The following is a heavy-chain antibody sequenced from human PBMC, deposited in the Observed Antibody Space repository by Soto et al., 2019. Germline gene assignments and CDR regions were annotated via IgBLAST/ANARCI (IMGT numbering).Heavy chain of an antibody. CDR2: IYYSGST. CDR1: GGSISSYY. CDR3: ARGSIVATILFDP. Sequence: SETLSLTCTVSGGSISSYYWNWIRQPPGKGLEWIGYIYYSGSTKYNPSLKSRVTISVDTSKNQFSLKLSSVTAADTAVYYCARGSIVATILFDPWGQGTLVTVSS. J-gene: IGHJ5*02. V-gene: IGHV4-59*01. D-gene: IGHD5-12*01.